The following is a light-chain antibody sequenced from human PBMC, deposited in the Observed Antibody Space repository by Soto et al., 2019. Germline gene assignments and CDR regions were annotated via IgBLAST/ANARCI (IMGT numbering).Light chain of an antibody. J-gene: IGKJ5*01. CDR3: QQYDTSPPT. CDR1: QVIKNH. V-gene: IGKV1-16*01. Sequence: DIQLTLSPYLLSASVASSMTIQCRASQVIKNHLVWVQQKSGKAPKSLIYAASTLRSGVPSRFSGSGSGTDFTLTISGLQPEDFATYYCQQYDTSPPTFGRGTRLEIK. CDR2: AAS.